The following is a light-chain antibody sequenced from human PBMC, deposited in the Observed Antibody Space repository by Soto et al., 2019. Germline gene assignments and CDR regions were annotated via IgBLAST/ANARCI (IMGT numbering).Light chain of an antibody. CDR3: QQYNNWPLT. CDR2: GAS. CDR1: QSVRSN. Sequence: EVVMTQSPATLSVSPGERATLSCRASQSVRSNLAWYQQKPGQAPRLLIYGASTRATDIPARFSGSGSGSDFTLTISSLQSEDFAVYYCQQYNNWPLTFGQGTRLE. V-gene: IGKV3-15*01. J-gene: IGKJ5*01.